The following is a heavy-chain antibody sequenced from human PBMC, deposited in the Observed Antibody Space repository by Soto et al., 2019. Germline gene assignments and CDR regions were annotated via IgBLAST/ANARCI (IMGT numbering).Heavy chain of an antibody. V-gene: IGHV3-30*03. D-gene: IGHD1-26*01. Sequence: GGSLRLSCGAPGVTFKDYGMHWVRQAPGKGLEWLAVISYDGKQTYYADYVKCRFTISKDKSKRTLFLDMNSLRVDEGAVDDCARGGWGPNWSFDLGARGSL. CDR3: ARGGWGPNWSFDL. J-gene: IGHJ2*01. CDR2: ISYDGKQT. CDR1: GVTFKDYG.